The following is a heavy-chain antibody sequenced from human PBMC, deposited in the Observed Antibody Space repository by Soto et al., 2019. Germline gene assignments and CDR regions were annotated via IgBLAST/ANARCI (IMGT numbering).Heavy chain of an antibody. D-gene: IGHD2-15*01. CDR1: GGSISSYY. Sequence: PSETLSLTCTVSGGSISSYYWSWIRQPPGKGLEWIGYIYYSGSTNYNPSIKSRITKSVDTSKNQFSLKLNSVTAADTAVYYCARRYGGTFDYWGQGTLVTVSS. CDR2: IYYSGST. J-gene: IGHJ4*02. CDR3: ARRYGGTFDY. V-gene: IGHV4-59*08.